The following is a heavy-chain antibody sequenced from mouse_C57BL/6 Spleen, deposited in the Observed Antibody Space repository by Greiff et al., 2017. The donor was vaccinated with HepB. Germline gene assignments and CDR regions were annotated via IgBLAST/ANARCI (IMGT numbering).Heavy chain of an antibody. V-gene: IGHV1-81*01. CDR1: GYTFTSYG. Sequence: QVQLKESGAELARPGASVKLSCKASGYTFTSYGISWVKQSTGQGLEWIGEIYPRSGNTYYNEKFKGKATLTADKSSSTAYMELRSLTSEDSAVYFCARGPGYYAMDDWGQGTSVTVSS. CDR2: IYPRSGNT. CDR3: ARGPGYYAMDD. J-gene: IGHJ4*01.